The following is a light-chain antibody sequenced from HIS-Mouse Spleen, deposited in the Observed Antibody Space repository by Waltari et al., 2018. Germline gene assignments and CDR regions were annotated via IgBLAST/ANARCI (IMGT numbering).Light chain of an antibody. CDR2: DAS. CDR3: QQRSNWPT. V-gene: IGKV3-11*01. J-gene: IGKJ4*01. CDR1: QSVSSY. Sequence: EIVLTQSPATLSLSPGERATLSCRASQSVSSYLAWYQQKPGQAPRLLIYDASNRATGIPARFSGSWSGTDFTLTISSLEPEDFAVYYCQQRSNWPTFGGGTKVEIK.